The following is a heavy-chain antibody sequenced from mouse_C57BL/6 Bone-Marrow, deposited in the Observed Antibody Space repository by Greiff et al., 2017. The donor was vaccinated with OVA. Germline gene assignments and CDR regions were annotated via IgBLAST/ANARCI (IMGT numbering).Heavy chain of an antibody. CDR3: ARCSYQ. J-gene: IGHJ2*01. D-gene: IGHD2-10*01. CDR1: GYTFTSYW. CDR2: IDPSDSYT. Sequence: VQLQQPGAELVRPGTSVKLSCKASGYTFTSYWMHWVKQRPGQGLEWIGVIDPSDSYTNYNQKFKGKATLTVDTSSSTAYMQLSSLTSEDSAVYYCARCSYQWGQGTALTVTS. V-gene: IGHV1-59*01.